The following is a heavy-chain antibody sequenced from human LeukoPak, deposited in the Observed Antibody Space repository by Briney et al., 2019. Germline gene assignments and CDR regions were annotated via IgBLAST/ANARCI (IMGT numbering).Heavy chain of an antibody. V-gene: IGHV3-20*04. J-gene: IGHJ4*02. CDR2: ILWSGGST. Sequence: GGSLRLSCAASGFTFDDYGMSWVRQAPGKGLEWVSGILWSGGSTGYADSVKGRFTISRDNAKNSLYLQMNSLRAEDTAVYYCARVRGGRLRPSYYFDYWGQGTLVTVSS. CDR3: ARVRGGRLRPSYYFDY. D-gene: IGHD3-16*01. CDR1: GFTFDDYG.